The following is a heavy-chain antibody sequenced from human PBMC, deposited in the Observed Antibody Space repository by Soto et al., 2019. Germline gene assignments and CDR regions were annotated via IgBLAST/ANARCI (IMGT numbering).Heavy chain of an antibody. CDR2: IIPIFGTA. Sequence: SVKVSCKASGGTFSSYAISWVRQAPGQGLEWMGGIIPIFGTANYAQKFQGRVTITADESTSTAYMELSSLRSEDTAVYYCARGNSSGFFRYNWFDPWGQGTLVTVSS. J-gene: IGHJ5*02. CDR1: GGTFSSYA. CDR3: ARGNSSGFFRYNWFDP. D-gene: IGHD6-19*01. V-gene: IGHV1-69*13.